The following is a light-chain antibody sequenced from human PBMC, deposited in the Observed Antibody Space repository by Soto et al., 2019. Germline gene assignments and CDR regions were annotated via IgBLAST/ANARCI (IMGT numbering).Light chain of an antibody. J-gene: IGKJ1*01. CDR2: KAS. Sequence: DIQMTQSPSTLSASVGDRVTITGRASQATSGFLAWYQQKPGKAPKLLIYKASSLESGVPSRFSGSGSGTEFSLTISSLQPDDFATYHCQQYYTFWSFGQGTKVDI. V-gene: IGKV1-5*03. CDR3: QQYYTFWS. CDR1: QATSGF.